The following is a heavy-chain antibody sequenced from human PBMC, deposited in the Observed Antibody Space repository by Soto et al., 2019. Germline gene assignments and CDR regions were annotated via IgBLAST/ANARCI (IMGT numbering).Heavy chain of an antibody. CDR1: GGSISSSSYN. J-gene: IGHJ3*02. CDR2: IYYNGDT. V-gene: IGHV4-39*01. Sequence: SETLSLTCSVSGGSISSSSYNWDWIRQPPGKGLEWIGTIYYNGDTDYNPSLKSRAAISVDASDFQFSLKLTSVTAADTSIYYCARFSGNAFDIWGHGTMVTVSS. CDR3: ARFSGNAFDI.